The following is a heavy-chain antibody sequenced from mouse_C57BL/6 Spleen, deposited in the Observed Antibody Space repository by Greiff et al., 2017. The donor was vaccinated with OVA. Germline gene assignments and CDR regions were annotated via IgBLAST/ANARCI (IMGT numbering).Heavy chain of an antibody. D-gene: IGHD1-1*01. CDR1: GYSITSGYY. CDR2: ISYDGSN. Sequence: EVQLVESGPGLVKPSQSLSLTCSVTGYSITSGYYWNWIRQFPGNKLEWMGYISYDGSNNYNPSLKNRISITRDTSKNQFFLKLNSVTTEDTATYYCAMTYGSSYYWGQGTTLTVSS. V-gene: IGHV3-6*01. J-gene: IGHJ2*01. CDR3: AMTYGSSYY.